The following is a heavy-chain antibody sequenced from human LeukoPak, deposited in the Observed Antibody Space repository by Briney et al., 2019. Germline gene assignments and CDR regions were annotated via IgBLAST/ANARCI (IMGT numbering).Heavy chain of an antibody. D-gene: IGHD2-21*01. CDR3: FLNLHY. V-gene: IGHV3-23*01. Sequence: GGPLRLSCAASGFTFSSYAMSWVRQAPGKGLEWVSGISISGGSTYYADSVKGRFTISRDNSKNTLYLQMNSLRAEDTAVYYVFLNLHYWGQGILVTVSS. J-gene: IGHJ4*02. CDR1: GFTFSSYA. CDR2: ISISGGST.